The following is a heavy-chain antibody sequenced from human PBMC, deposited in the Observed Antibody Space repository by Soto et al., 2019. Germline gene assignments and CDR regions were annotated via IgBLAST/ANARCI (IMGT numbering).Heavy chain of an antibody. CDR3: ARLPTYYDILTGYRYYYGMDV. Sequence: SGPTLVNPTQTLTLTCTFSGFSLSTSGMCVSWIRQPPGKALEWLALIDWDDDKYYSTSLKTRLTISKDTSENQVVLTMTNMDPVDTATYYCARLPTYYDILTGYRYYYGMDVWGQGTTVTVSS. CDR1: GFSLSTSGMC. D-gene: IGHD3-9*01. J-gene: IGHJ6*02. CDR2: IDWDDDK. V-gene: IGHV2-70*01.